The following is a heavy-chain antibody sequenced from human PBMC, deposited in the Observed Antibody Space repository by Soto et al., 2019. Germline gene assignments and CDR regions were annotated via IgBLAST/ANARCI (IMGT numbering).Heavy chain of an antibody. CDR2: INAGNGNT. CDR1: GYTFTSYA. J-gene: IGHJ4*02. V-gene: IGHV1-3*01. Sequence: GASVKVSCKASGYTFTSYAMHWVRQAPGQRLEWMGWINAGNGNTKYSQKFQGRVTITRDTSASTAYMELSSLRSEDTAVYYCARDYDEQWLAQFDYWGQGTLVTVPQ. CDR3: ARDYDEQWLAQFDY. D-gene: IGHD6-19*01.